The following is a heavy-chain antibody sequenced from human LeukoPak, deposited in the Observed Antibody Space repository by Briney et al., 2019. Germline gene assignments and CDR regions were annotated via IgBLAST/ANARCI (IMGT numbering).Heavy chain of an antibody. CDR1: GFTFSSYS. CDR2: ISRSSSTI. V-gene: IGHV3-48*01. Sequence: GGSLRLSCAASGFTFSSYSMNWVRQAPGKGLEWVSYISRSSSTIYYADSVKGRFTISRDNAKNSLYLQMNSLRAEDTAVYYCARDQSEYYDFWSGYYIPTGFDYWGQGTLVTVSS. CDR3: ARDQSEYYDFWSGYYIPTGFDY. J-gene: IGHJ4*02. D-gene: IGHD3-3*01.